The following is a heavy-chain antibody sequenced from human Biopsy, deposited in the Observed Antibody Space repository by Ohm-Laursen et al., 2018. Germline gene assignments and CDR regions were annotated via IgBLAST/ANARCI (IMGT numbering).Heavy chain of an antibody. D-gene: IGHD6-6*01. Sequence: SLRLSCSASGFTFGHYAMHWVRQAPGKGLEWISYINEVSSHIYDADSVKGRITVARDNAKNSLYLQLNSLRAEDTAVYYCARDSSRRAREGGMDVWGQGTTVTVSS. CDR1: GFTFGHYA. V-gene: IGHV3-21*01. CDR2: INEVSSHI. J-gene: IGHJ6*02. CDR3: ARDSSRRAREGGMDV.